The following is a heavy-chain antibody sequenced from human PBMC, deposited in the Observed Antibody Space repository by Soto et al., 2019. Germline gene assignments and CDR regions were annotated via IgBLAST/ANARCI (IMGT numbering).Heavy chain of an antibody. J-gene: IGHJ4*02. CDR2: ISAYNGYP. CDR1: GYIFTNYG. CDR3: ARWSSGALYEY. Sequence: QIHLVQSGAEVRKPGDSVNVSCKTSGYIFTNYGVSWVRQAPGEGLKVVAWISAYNGYPKYAQRFQGRVTLSTDTSTTTGYMELTNLTSDGTAIYYCARWSSGALYEYWCQGTLLTVSS. V-gene: IGHV1-18*04.